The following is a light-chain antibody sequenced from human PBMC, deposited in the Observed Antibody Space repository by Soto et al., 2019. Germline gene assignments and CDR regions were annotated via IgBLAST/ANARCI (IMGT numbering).Light chain of an antibody. CDR3: SSYTSSSTLGGVV. CDR2: DVS. V-gene: IGLV2-14*01. J-gene: IGLJ2*01. CDR1: SSDVGGYNY. Sequence: QSVLTQPASESGCPGQSITISCTGTSSDVGGYNYVSWYQQHPGKAPKLMIYDVSNRPSGVSNRFSGSKSGNTASLTISGLQAEDEAYYYCSSYTSSSTLGGVVFGGGTKLTVL.